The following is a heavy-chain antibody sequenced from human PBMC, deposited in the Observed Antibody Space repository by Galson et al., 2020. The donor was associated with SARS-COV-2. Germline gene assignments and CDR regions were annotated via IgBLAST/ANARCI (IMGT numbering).Heavy chain of an antibody. V-gene: IGHV4-34*01. Sequence: SETLSLTCAVYGGSFSGYYWTWIRQPPGKGLEWIREVNHSGRTNYNPSLKSRITISADTSKNQFSLSLSSVTAADTAVYYCARGGKGVLIIHYYFYMDVWGKGTTVIVS. CDR1: GGSFSGYY. J-gene: IGHJ6*03. D-gene: IGHD3-3*01. CDR3: ARGGKGVLIIHYYFYMDV. CDR2: VNHSGRT.